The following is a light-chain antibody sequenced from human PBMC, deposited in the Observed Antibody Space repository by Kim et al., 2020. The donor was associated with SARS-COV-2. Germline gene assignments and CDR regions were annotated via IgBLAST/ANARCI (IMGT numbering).Light chain of an antibody. CDR2: GTS. Sequence: SPGERDTLSCRASQSVSSSYLAWYQQKPGQAPRRLIIGTSTRATGIPDRFSGSGSGTDFTLTISRLEPEDFAVYYCQQYESAPQTVGQGTKVEIK. CDR3: QQYESAPQT. J-gene: IGKJ1*01. CDR1: QSVSSSY. V-gene: IGKV3-20*01.